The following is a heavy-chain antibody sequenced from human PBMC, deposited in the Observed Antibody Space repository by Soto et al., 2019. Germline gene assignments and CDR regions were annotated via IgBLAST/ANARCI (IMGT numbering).Heavy chain of an antibody. CDR1: GGSISSYY. V-gene: IGHV4-59*08. CDR2: IYYSGST. Sequence: SETLSLTCTVSGGSISSYYWSWIRQPPGKGLEWIGYIYYSGSTNYNPSLKSRVTISVDTSKNQFSLKLSSVTAADTAVYYCARHSEQLLYYFDYWGQGTLVTVSS. J-gene: IGHJ4*02. D-gene: IGHD2-15*01. CDR3: ARHSEQLLYYFDY.